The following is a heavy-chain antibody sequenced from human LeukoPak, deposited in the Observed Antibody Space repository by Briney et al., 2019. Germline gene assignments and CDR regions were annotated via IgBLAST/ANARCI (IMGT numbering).Heavy chain of an antibody. CDR3: TRDTSVISSLKVDY. Sequence: GGSLRLSCTTSGFTFGDYAMSWFRQAPGKGLEWLGFIRSKVYGGTTEYGESVKGRFTISRDDSKSIAYLQMNSLKTEDTAVYYCTRDTSVISSLKVDYWGQGTLVTVSS. J-gene: IGHJ4*02. CDR2: IRSKVYGGTT. CDR1: GFTFGDYA. D-gene: IGHD6-13*01. V-gene: IGHV3-49*03.